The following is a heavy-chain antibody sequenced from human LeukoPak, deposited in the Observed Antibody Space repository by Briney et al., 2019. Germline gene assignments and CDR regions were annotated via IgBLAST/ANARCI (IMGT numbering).Heavy chain of an antibody. CDR1: GFTFSNYA. J-gene: IGHJ4*02. Sequence: PGRSLRLSCSASGFTFSNYALHWVRQAPGKGLEYVSTFSNNGGNTNYADSVKGRFTISRDNSKNTLYLQMSSLRSEDTAIYYCVKAAGSWYGYFDYWGQGTLVTVSS. CDR2: FSNNGGNT. D-gene: IGHD6-13*01. CDR3: VKAAGSWYGYFDY. V-gene: IGHV3-64D*06.